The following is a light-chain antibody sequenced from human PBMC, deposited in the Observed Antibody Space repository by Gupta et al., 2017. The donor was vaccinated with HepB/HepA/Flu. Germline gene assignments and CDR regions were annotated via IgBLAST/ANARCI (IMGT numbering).Light chain of an antibody. CDR1: RSVSSNY. Sequence: HSPGTLSLSPGERTAHSSGASRSVSSNYLDWYHQKPGIAPGLLIYDTSNRATGIPGRFSGSGSGTDFTLTISSLEPEDFAVYYCQQYGTSPLTFGGGTRLEI. CDR3: QQYGTSPLT. V-gene: IGKV3D-20*01. CDR2: DTS. J-gene: IGKJ4*01.